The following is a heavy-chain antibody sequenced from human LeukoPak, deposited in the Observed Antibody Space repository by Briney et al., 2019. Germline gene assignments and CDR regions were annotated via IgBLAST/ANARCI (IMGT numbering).Heavy chain of an antibody. D-gene: IGHD5-18*01. CDR1: GFTFSSYG. CDR3: ASFGYGPY. Sequence: QAGGSLRLSCAASGFTFSSYGMHWVRQAPGKGLEWVAVISYDGSNKYYADSVKGRFTISRDNSKNTLYLQMNSLRAEDTAVYYCASFGYGPYWGQGTLVTVSS. V-gene: IGHV3-30*03. CDR2: ISYDGSNK. J-gene: IGHJ4*02.